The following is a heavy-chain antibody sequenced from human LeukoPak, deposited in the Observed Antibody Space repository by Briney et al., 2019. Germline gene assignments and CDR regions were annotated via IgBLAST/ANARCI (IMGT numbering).Heavy chain of an antibody. V-gene: IGHV4-59*11. J-gene: IGHJ5*02. CDR2: VYYTGST. D-gene: IGHD3-10*01. CDR1: GDSMSSHY. Sequence: SETLSLTCTVSGDSMSSHYWSWIRQPPGKGLEWIGYVYYTGSTNYNPSLKSRVTISVDTSKNQFSLKLNSVTAADTAVYYCATELWFGELRVGFDPWGQGTLVTVSS. CDR3: ATELWFGELRVGFDP.